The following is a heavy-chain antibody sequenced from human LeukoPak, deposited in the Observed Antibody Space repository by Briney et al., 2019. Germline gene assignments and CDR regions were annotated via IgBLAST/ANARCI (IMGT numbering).Heavy chain of an antibody. V-gene: IGHV3-21*01. CDR3: ARVGWFGELIPDY. Sequence: GGALRLSCAASGFTFSSYSMNWVRQAPGKGLEGVSSISSSSSYIYYADSVKGRFTISRDNAKTSLYLQMNSLRAEDTAVYYCARVGWFGELIPDYWGQGTLVTVSS. CDR2: ISSSSSYI. CDR1: GFTFSSYS. D-gene: IGHD3-10*01. J-gene: IGHJ4*02.